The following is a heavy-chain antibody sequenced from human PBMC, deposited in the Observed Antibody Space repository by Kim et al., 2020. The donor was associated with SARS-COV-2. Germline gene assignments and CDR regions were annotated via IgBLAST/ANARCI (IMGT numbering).Heavy chain of an antibody. Sequence: GGSLRLSCAASGFTFGDVPFGSFWMSWVRQAPGKGLEWVANIKQDGSQKYYVDSMKGRFTISRDNAQSSLYLQMTSLTAEDTATYYCAKTVAGRFDAFD. CDR2: IKQDGSQK. CDR1: GFTFGDVPFGSFW. V-gene: IGHV3-7*03. CDR3: AKTVAGRFDAFD. J-gene: IGHJ3*02. D-gene: IGHD6-19*01.